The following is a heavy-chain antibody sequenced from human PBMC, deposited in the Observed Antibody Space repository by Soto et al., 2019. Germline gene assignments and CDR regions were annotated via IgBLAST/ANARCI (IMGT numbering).Heavy chain of an antibody. CDR1: GFTFSSYW. CDR2: IKQDGSEK. D-gene: IGHD2-2*01. V-gene: IGHV3-7*01. CDR3: ASPSLPATSRYYFDY. Sequence: GGSLRLSCAASGFTFSSYWMSWVRQAPGKGLEWVANIKQDGSEKYYVDSVKGRFTISRDNAKNSLYLQMNSLRAEDTAVYYCASPSLPATSRYYFDYWGQGTLVTVSS. J-gene: IGHJ4*02.